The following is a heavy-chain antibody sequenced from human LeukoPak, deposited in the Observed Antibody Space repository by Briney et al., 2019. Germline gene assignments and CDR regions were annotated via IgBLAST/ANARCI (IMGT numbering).Heavy chain of an antibody. Sequence: ASVTVSCKASGYTFTGYYMHWVRQAPGQGLEWMGWINPNSGGTNYAQKFQGWVTMTRDTSISTAYMELCRLRSDDTAVYYCARSSIAVAGTGDYWGQGTLVTVSS. CDR1: GYTFTGYY. CDR2: INPNSGGT. J-gene: IGHJ4*02. V-gene: IGHV1-2*04. CDR3: ARSSIAVAGTGDY. D-gene: IGHD6-19*01.